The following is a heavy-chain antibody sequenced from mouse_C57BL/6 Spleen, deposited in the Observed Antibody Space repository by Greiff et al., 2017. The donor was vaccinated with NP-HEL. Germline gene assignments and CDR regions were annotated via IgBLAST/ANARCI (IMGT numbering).Heavy chain of an antibody. CDR1: GYTFTSYW. Sequence: VQLQQSGAELAKPGASVKLSCKASGYTFTSYWMHWVKQRPGQGLEWIGYINPSSGYTKYNQKFKDKATLTADKSSSTAYMQLSSLTYEDSAVYYCARMTAQAPYAMDYWGQGTSVTVSS. J-gene: IGHJ4*01. CDR2: INPSSGYT. D-gene: IGHD3-2*02. CDR3: ARMTAQAPYAMDY. V-gene: IGHV1-7*01.